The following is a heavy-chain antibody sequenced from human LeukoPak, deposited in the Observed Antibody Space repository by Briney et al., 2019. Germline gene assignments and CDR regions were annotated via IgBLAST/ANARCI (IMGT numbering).Heavy chain of an antibody. J-gene: IGHJ4*02. D-gene: IGHD1-14*01. Sequence: GGSLRLSCAGSRFIFSNYAISWVRQSPVRGLEWVSTLNDHDDGTSYADSVKGRFTISRDNSKNTLYPQMNSLRVEDTAVYYCATELRDTYSKGATWGQGTLVTVSS. CDR3: ATELRDTYSKGAT. V-gene: IGHV3-23*01. CDR2: LNDHDDGT. CDR1: RFIFSNYA.